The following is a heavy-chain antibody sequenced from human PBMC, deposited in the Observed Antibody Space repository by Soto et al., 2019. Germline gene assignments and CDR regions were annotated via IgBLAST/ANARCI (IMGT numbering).Heavy chain of an antibody. CDR1: GFTFSRYW. CDR3: ARDIRDY. Sequence: GGSLRLSCAASGFTFSRYWMHWVRQVPGKGLEWVSRINSDGTDTGYAGSVKGRFTVSRANAKNTLYLQMNSLRAEDTAVYYCARDIRDYWGQGTLVTVSS. D-gene: IGHD2-21*01. CDR2: INSDGTDT. V-gene: IGHV3-74*01. J-gene: IGHJ4*02.